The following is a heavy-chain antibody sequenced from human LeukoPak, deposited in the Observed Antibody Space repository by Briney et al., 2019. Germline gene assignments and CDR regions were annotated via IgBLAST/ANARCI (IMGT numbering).Heavy chain of an antibody. CDR2: IYYSGST. J-gene: IGHJ4*02. CDR1: GGSISSYY. CDR3: AKSSGSYYNVDFDY. D-gene: IGHD3-10*01. Sequence: SETLSLTCTVSGGSISSYYWSWIRQPPGKGLEWIGYIYYSGSTNYNPSLKSRVTISIDTSKNQFSLKLSSVTAADTAVYYCAKSSGSYYNVDFDYWGQGTLVTVSS. V-gene: IGHV4-59*01.